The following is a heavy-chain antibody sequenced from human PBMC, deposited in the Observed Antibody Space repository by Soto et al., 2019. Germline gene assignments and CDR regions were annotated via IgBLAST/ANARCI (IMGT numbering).Heavy chain of an antibody. CDR3: ARERYSSSWFDY. CDR1: GFTVSSNY. V-gene: IGHV3-11*04. CDR2: ISSSGSTI. J-gene: IGHJ4*02. Sequence: GGSLRLSCAASGFTVSSNYMSWVRQAPGKGLEWVSYISSSGSTIYYADSVKGRFTISRDNAKNSLYLQMNSLRAEDTAVYYCARERYSSSWFDYWGQGTLVTVSS. D-gene: IGHD6-13*01.